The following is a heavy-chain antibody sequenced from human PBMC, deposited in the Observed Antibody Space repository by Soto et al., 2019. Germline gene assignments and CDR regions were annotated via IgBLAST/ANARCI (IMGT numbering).Heavy chain of an antibody. J-gene: IGHJ6*02. D-gene: IGHD2-15*01. Sequence: ASVKVSCKASGYTFTSYGISWVRQAPGQGLEWMGWISAYNGNTNYAQKLQGRVTMTTDTSTSTAYMELRSLRSDDTAVYYCARASLRYCSGGRCLVEYYYYYYGMDVWGQGTTVTVSS. CDR1: GYTFTSYG. CDR3: ARASLRYCSGGRCLVEYYYYYYGMDV. CDR2: ISAYNGNT. V-gene: IGHV1-18*04.